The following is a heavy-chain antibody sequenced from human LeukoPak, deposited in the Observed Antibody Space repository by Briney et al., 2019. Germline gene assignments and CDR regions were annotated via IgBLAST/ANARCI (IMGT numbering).Heavy chain of an antibody. CDR2: INHSGST. J-gene: IGHJ6*02. CDR1: GGSISSYY. D-gene: IGHD2-2*01. Sequence: SETLSLTCTVSGGSISSYYWSWIRQPPGKGLEWIGEINHSGSTNYNPSLKSRVTISVDTSKNQFSLKLSSVTAADTAVYYCARCNHCSSTSCYQGYYYYGMDVWGQGTTVTVSS. V-gene: IGHV4-34*01. CDR3: ARCNHCSSTSCYQGYYYYGMDV.